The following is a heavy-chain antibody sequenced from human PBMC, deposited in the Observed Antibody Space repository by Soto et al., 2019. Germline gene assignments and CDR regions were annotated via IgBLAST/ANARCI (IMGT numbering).Heavy chain of an antibody. CDR1: GFTFSSYA. Sequence: GGSLRLSCAASGFTFSSYAMHWVRQAPGKGLEWVAVISYDGSNKYYADSVKGRFTISRDNSKNTLYLQMNSLRAEDTAVYYCARELYDFWSGYYTYYYGMDVWGQGTTVTVSS. CDR2: ISYDGSNK. V-gene: IGHV3-30-3*01. J-gene: IGHJ6*02. CDR3: ARELYDFWSGYYTYYYGMDV. D-gene: IGHD3-3*01.